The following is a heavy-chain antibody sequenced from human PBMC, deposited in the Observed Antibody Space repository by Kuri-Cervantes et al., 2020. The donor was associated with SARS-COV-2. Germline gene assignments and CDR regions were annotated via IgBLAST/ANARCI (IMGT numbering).Heavy chain of an antibody. D-gene: IGHD4-23*01. CDR1: GGSISSYY. CDR2: IYYSGST. J-gene: IGHJ6*03. CDR3: ARGRPEVVTPPYYYYYMDV. V-gene: IGHV4-59*12. Sequence: SETLSLTCTVSGGSISSYYWSWIRQPPGKGLEWIGYIYYSGSTNYNPSLKSRVTRSVDTSKNQFSLKLCSVTAADTAVYYCARGRPEVVTPPYYYYYMDVWGKGTTVTVSS.